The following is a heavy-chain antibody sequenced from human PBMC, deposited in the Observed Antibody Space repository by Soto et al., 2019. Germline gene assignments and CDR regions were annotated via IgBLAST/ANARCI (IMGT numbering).Heavy chain of an antibody. CDR3: ARDLIVVVPAARHRFHYYGMDV. CDR1: GYTFTSYA. V-gene: IGHV1-3*01. D-gene: IGHD2-2*01. J-gene: IGHJ6*02. CDR2: INAGNGNT. Sequence: ASVKVSCKASGYTFTSYAMHWVRQAPGQRLEWMGWINAGNGNTKYSQKFQGRVTITRDTSASTAYMELSSLGSEDTAVYYCARDLIVVVPAARHRFHYYGMDVWGQGTTVTVSS.